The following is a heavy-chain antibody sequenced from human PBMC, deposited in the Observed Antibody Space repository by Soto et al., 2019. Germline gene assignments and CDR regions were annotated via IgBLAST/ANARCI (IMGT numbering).Heavy chain of an antibody. J-gene: IGHJ6*02. CDR2: IYYSGST. V-gene: IGHV4-59*01. CDR1: GGSISSYY. D-gene: IGHD3-10*02. Sequence: PSETLYLTCTVSGGSISSYYWSWIRQPPGKGLEWIGYIYYSGSTNYNPSLKSRVTISVDTSKNQFSLKLSSVTAADTAVYYCAREAPPTSGGYYSMDVWGQGTTVTVSS. CDR3: AREAPPTSGGYYSMDV.